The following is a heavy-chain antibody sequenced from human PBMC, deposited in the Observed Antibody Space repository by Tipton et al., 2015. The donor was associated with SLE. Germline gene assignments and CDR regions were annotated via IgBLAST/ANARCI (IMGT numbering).Heavy chain of an antibody. CDR3: ARFRRDDFWDVHWYYFDY. J-gene: IGHJ4*02. CDR2: FYYGGST. V-gene: IGHV4-39*07. Sequence: TLSLTCTVSGGSIISSFYYWGWIRQPPGKGLEWIGSFYYGGSTYYNASLKSRVTISVDTSKNQFSLKLNSVTAADTAVYYCARFRRDDFWDVHWYYFDYWGQGTLVTVSS. D-gene: IGHD3-3*01. CDR1: GGSIISSFYY.